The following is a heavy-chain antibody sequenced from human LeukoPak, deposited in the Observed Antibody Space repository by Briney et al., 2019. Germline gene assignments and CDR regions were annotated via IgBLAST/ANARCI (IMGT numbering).Heavy chain of an antibody. Sequence: GGSLRLSCAASGFTFSSYSMNWVRQAPGKGLEWVSYISSSSSTIYYADSVKGRFTISRDNSKNTLYLQMDSLRPEDMAVYYCARDRYYDFWSGSYYYMDVWGKGTTVTVSS. CDR1: GFTFSSYS. D-gene: IGHD3-3*01. V-gene: IGHV3-48*01. CDR2: ISSSSSTI. CDR3: ARDRYYDFWSGSYYYMDV. J-gene: IGHJ6*03.